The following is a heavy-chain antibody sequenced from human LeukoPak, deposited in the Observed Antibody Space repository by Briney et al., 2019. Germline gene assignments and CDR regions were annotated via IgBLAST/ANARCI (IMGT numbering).Heavy chain of an antibody. CDR2: ISPVKNTI. CDR1: GFTFSSYS. Sequence: GGSLRLSCAASGFTFSSYSMNWVRQTPGKGLEWISYISPVKNTIYYADSVKGRFTISRDNAKNSLYLQMNSLRDEDTAVYYCASRQWELLPYFDYWGQGTLVTVSS. CDR3: ASRQWELLPYFDY. V-gene: IGHV3-48*02. D-gene: IGHD1-26*01. J-gene: IGHJ4*02.